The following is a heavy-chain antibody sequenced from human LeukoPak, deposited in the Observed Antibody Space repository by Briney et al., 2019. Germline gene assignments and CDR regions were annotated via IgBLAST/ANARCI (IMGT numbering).Heavy chain of an antibody. D-gene: IGHD3-3*01. CDR1: GFTFSSYA. Sequence: GGSLRLSCAASGFTFSSYAMSWVRQAPGTGLEWVSAISGRGDYTYYAGSVKGRFTISRDNSKNMLYLQMSSLRAEDTAVYYCAKREAEESGPIDYWGQGTLVTVSS. CDR2: ISGRGDYT. V-gene: IGHV3-23*01. CDR3: AKREAEESGPIDY. J-gene: IGHJ4*02.